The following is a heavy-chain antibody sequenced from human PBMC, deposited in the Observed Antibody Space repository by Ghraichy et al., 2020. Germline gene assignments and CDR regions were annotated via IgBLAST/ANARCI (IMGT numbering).Heavy chain of an antibody. J-gene: IGHJ6*02. CDR2: VYHSGSA. Sequence: SQTLSLTCTVSGGSVTSDPYSWTWVRQPSGKGLGWIGYVYHSGSAFSNPSLKSRVAISVYRSENQFSLKLSSVSAADTAVYFCAVLASNGVDVWGQGTKVTVSS. CDR3: AVLASNGVDV. V-gene: IGHV4-30-2*01. D-gene: IGHD3-3*01. CDR1: GGSVTSDPYS.